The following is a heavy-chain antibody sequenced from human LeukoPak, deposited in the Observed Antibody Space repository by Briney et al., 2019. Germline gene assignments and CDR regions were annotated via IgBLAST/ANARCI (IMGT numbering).Heavy chain of an antibody. CDR1: GYTFTGYY. D-gene: IGHD3-22*01. Sequence: ASVKVSCKASGYTFTGYYIQWVRQAPGQGLEWMGWINPHSGGTNYAQEFQGRVTMTRDTSISTAYMELSRLRSDDTAVYYCARDLDSSGYYLGYWGQGTLVTVSS. CDR3: ARDLDSSGYYLGY. CDR2: INPHSGGT. V-gene: IGHV1-2*02. J-gene: IGHJ4*02.